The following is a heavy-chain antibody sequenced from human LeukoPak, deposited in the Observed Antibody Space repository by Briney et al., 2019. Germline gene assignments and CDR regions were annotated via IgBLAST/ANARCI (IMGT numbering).Heavy chain of an antibody. V-gene: IGHV1-2*02. CDR1: GYTFTGYY. CDR2: INPNSGGT. Sequence: ASVKVSCKASGYTFTGYYMHWVRQAPGQGLEWMGWINPNSGGTNYAQKFQGRVTMTRDTSISTAYMELSRLRSDDTAVYYCAKDPITMVRGGEPYYMDVWGKGTTVTISS. J-gene: IGHJ6*03. CDR3: AKDPITMVRGGEPYYMDV. D-gene: IGHD3-10*01.